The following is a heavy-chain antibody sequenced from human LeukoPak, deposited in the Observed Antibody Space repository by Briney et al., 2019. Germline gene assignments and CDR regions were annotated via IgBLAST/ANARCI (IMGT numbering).Heavy chain of an antibody. CDR1: GFTFSTYT. V-gene: IGHV3-48*01. D-gene: IGHD6-13*01. CDR3: AKDIAAAGTGWYFDL. Sequence: GGSLRLSCAASGFTFSTYTMNWVRQAPGKGLEWVSYISGSSGSIYYADSVKGRFTISRDNAKNSLYLQMNSLRAEDTALYYCAKDIAAAGTGWYFDLWGRGTLVTVSS. CDR2: ISGSSGSI. J-gene: IGHJ2*01.